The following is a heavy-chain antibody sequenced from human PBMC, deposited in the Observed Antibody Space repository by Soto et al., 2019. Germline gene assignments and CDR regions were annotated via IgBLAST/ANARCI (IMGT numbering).Heavy chain of an antibody. CDR3: ARHRGSSFYALGDD. J-gene: IGHJ4*02. V-gene: IGHV5-51*01. Sequence: EVQLVQSGAEVKQPGESLKISCKGSGYRFSNDWIGWVRQMPGKGLEWMGIIYPGDSDTRYSPSFQGQVTISVDKSISTAYLQWSSLKASDTAIYYCARHRGSSFYALGDDWGQGTLVTVSS. D-gene: IGHD6-13*01. CDR1: GYRFSNDW. CDR2: IYPGDSDT.